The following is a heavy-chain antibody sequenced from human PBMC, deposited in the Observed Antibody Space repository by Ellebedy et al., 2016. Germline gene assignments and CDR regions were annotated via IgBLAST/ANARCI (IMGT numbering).Heavy chain of an antibody. CDR2: INTFSGNT. CDR1: GYTFTTFS. V-gene: IGHV1-18*04. CDR3: AKTSGWGYGEN. J-gene: IGHJ4*02. Sequence: ASVKVSCXASGYTFTTFSITWVRQVPGQGLEWMGFINTFSGNTKFAQKFQGRVSMTTDSSTHTAYMDLRSLISDDTAMYYCAKTSGWGYGENWGQGTLVTVSS. D-gene: IGHD3-10*01.